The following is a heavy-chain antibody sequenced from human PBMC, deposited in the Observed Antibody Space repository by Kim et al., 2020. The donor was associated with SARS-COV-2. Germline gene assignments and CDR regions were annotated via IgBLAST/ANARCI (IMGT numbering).Heavy chain of an antibody. Sequence: STYYAEYVKGRITNAKNNSKNTLYLQMNSLRAEHTAVYYCANFPSGGINYWGQGTLVTVSS. V-gene: IGHV3-23*01. D-gene: IGHD1-26*01. CDR2: ST. J-gene: IGHJ4*02. CDR3: ANFPSGGINY.